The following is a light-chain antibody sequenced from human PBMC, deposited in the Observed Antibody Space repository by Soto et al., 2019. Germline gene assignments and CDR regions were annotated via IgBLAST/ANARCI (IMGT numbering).Light chain of an antibody. CDR1: SSNLGADFD. Sequence: QPVLTQPPSVSAAPGQRVTISCTGSSSNLGADFDVHWYQQVPGSAPKPLIYRNTNRPSGVPDRFSGSKSGTSASLAITGLQAEDEADYYCQSYDSSLSGSVFGTGTKLTVL. CDR3: QSYDSSLSGSV. J-gene: IGLJ1*01. CDR2: RNT. V-gene: IGLV1-40*01.